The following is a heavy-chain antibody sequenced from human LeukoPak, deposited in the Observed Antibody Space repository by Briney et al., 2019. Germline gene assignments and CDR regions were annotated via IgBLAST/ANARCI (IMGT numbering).Heavy chain of an antibody. V-gene: IGHV4-34*01. J-gene: IGHJ4*02. CDR3: ATGPGSGSYFFDY. Sequence: SETLSLTCAVYGGSFSGYYWSWIRQPPGKGLEWIGEINHSGSTNYNPSLKSRVTMSVDTSKNQFSLKLSSVTAADTAVYYCATGPGSGSYFFDYWGQGTLVTVSS. CDR2: INHSGST. D-gene: IGHD3-10*01. CDR1: GGSFSGYY.